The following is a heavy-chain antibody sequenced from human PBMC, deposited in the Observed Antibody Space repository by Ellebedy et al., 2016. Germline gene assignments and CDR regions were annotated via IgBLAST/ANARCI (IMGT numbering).Heavy chain of an antibody. CDR3: RQGHYADL. Sequence: GESLKISXVASGLRINTYFMSWVRQAPGKGLEWVSTISAGSDTTRLADSVKGRFTISRDSSKNSVYLRMNNLRVEDTAVYYCRQGHYADLWGQGTPVTVSS. CDR2: ISAGSDTT. J-gene: IGHJ4*02. V-gene: IGHV3-23*01. D-gene: IGHD4-17*01. CDR1: GLRINTYF.